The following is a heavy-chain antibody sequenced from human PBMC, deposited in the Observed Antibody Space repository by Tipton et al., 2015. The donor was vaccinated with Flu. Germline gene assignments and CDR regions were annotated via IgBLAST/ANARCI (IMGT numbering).Heavy chain of an antibody. CDR2: INHSGGT. V-gene: IGHV4-34*01. CDR3: ARAQHYDSNAYYYYYMDV. CDR1: GGSISGYY. D-gene: IGHD3-22*01. J-gene: IGHJ6*03. Sequence: GLVKPSETLSLTCTASGGSISGYYWSWIRQPPGKGLEWIGEINHSGGTNYNPSLKSRIIISVDMSKNHFSLKLSSVTAADTAVYYCARAQHYDSNAYYYYYMDVWGKGTTVTVSS.